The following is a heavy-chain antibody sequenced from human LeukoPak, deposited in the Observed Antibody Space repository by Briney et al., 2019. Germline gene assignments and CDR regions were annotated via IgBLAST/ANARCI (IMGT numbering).Heavy chain of an antibody. CDR2: ISSSSSTI. J-gene: IGHJ4*02. CDR3: ARAPTVVTPYN. Sequence: GGSLRLSCAASGFAFSSYSMNWVRQAPGKGLEWVSSISSSSSTIYYADSVKGRFTIPRDNAKNSLYLQMNSLRAEDTAVYYCARAPTVVTPYNWGQGTLVTVSS. D-gene: IGHD4-23*01. CDR1: GFAFSSYS. V-gene: IGHV3-21*01.